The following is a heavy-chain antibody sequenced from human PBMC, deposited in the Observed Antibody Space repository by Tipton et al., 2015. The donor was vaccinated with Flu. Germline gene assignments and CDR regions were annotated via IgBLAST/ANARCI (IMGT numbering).Heavy chain of an antibody. CDR1: GASVTDTNW. CDR2: ICHSGST. D-gene: IGHD4-11*01. V-gene: IGHV4-4*02. J-gene: IGHJ5*02. Sequence: TLSLTCALSGASVTDTNWWAWFRQPPGKGLEWIANICHSGSTYHNPSLKSRVTISVDNSKNQFSLKMRSVTAADTAVYYCARRDYSNYVSEPRNWFDPWGQGTLVTVSS. CDR3: ARRDYSNYVSEPRNWFDP.